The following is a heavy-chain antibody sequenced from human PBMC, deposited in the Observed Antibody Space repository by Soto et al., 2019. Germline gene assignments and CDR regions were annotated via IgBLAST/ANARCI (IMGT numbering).Heavy chain of an antibody. J-gene: IGHJ5*01. V-gene: IGHV4-30-2*01. CDR3: ARGREGPFFDF. CDR2: IYSIGRS. CDR1: GASISKGDYS. Sequence: PSETLSLTCAVSGASISKGDYSCSCIRQPPGRALEWIGYIYSIGRSDYNPSLKSRVTISIDRSKNQFSLRLTSVTAADAAVYYCARGREGPFFDFWGQGALVTVSS.